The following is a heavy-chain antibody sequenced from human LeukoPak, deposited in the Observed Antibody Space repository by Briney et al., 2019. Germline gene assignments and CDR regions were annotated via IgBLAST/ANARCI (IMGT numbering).Heavy chain of an antibody. CDR3: ASRKKGMATAGFDY. D-gene: IGHD5-24*01. Sequence: GESLKISCKGSGYSFTSYWIGWVRQMPGKGLEWMGIIYPGDSDTRCNPSFQGQVTISAEKSISTAYLQWSSLKASDTALYYCASRKKGMATAGFDYWGQGTLVTVSS. J-gene: IGHJ4*02. CDR1: GYSFTSYW. CDR2: IYPGDSDT. V-gene: IGHV5-51*01.